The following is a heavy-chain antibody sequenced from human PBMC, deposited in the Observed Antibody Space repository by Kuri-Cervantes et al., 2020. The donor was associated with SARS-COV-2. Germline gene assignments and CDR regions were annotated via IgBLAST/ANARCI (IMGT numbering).Heavy chain of an antibody. CDR3: VREGAIFGANWFDP. Sequence: ASVKVSCKVSGYTLTELSMHWVRQAPGKGLEWMGGFDPEDGETIYAQKFQGRVTMTEDTSTDTAYMELSSLRSEDTAVYSCVREGAIFGANWFDPWGQGTPVTVSS. CDR1: GYTLTELS. D-gene: IGHD3-3*01. J-gene: IGHJ5*02. V-gene: IGHV1-24*01. CDR2: FDPEDGET.